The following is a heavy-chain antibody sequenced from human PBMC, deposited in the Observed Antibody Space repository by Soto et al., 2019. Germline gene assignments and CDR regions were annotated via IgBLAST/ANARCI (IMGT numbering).Heavy chain of an antibody. CDR3: ARDDAELERRPYYGMDV. CDR1: GYTFTSYG. CDR2: ISAYNGNT. V-gene: IGHV1-18*01. D-gene: IGHD1-1*01. Sequence: ASVKVSCKASGYTFTSYGISWVRQAPGQGLEWMGWISAYNGNTNYAQKLQGRVTMTTDTSTSTAYMELRSLRSDDTAVYYCARDDAELERRPYYGMDVWGQGTTVTVSS. J-gene: IGHJ6*02.